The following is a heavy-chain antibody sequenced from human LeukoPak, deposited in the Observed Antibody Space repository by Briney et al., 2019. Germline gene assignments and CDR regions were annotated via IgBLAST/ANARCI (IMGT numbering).Heavy chain of an antibody. D-gene: IGHD2-15*01. Sequence: GRSLRLSCAASGFTFDDYAMHWVRQAPGKGLEWVSGISWNSGSIGYADFVKGRFTISRDNAKNSLYLQMNSLRAEDTALYYCAKDLKLLPNAFDIWGQGTMVTVSS. CDR1: GFTFDDYA. J-gene: IGHJ3*02. CDR3: AKDLKLLPNAFDI. V-gene: IGHV3-9*01. CDR2: ISWNSGSI.